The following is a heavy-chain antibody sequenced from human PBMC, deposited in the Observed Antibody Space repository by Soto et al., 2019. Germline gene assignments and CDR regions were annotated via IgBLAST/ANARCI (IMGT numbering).Heavy chain of an antibody. CDR3: ARGTYFDY. CDR2: ISAYNDHA. J-gene: IGHJ4*02. Sequence: QVQLVQSGAEVKKPGASVKVSCKAAGYTLTTYGVSWVRQAPGQGLVWVGWISAYNDHANYAQKVQGSVTLTTHTSTSTAYMEMRSLRSADTAVYYCARGTYFDYWGQGTLVNVSS. D-gene: IGHD1-1*01. V-gene: IGHV1-18*01. CDR1: GYTLTTYG.